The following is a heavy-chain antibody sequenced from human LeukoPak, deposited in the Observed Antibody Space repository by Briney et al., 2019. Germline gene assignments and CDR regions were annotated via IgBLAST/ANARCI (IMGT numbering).Heavy chain of an antibody. V-gene: IGHV4-30-4*01. CDR2: IYYSGST. CDR1: GGSISSGSYY. D-gene: IGHD3-22*01. Sequence: KSSETLSLTCTVSGGSISSGSYYWSWIRQPPGKGLEWIGYIYYSGSTYYNPSLKSRVTISVDTSKNQFSLKLSSVTAADTAVYYCASHYDSSGPSADPENYFDYWGQGTLVTVSS. J-gene: IGHJ4*02. CDR3: ASHYDSSGPSADPENYFDY.